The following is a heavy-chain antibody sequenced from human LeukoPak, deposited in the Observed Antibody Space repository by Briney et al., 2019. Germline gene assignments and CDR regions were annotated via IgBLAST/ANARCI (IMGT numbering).Heavy chain of an antibody. CDR3: ARQGCTSTTCLGI. Sequence: GESLKISCRGSGYSFVSYWIGWVRQMPGKGLEWMGIIYPGDSDTRYSPSFQGQVTISADKSISTAYLQWSSLKASDTAMYYCARQGCTSTTCLGIWGQGTMVTVSS. D-gene: IGHD2-2*01. V-gene: IGHV5-51*01. CDR1: GYSFVSYW. CDR2: IYPGDSDT. J-gene: IGHJ3*02.